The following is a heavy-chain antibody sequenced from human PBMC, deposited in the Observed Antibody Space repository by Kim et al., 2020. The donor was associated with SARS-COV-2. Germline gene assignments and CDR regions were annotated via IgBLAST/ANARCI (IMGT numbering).Heavy chain of an antibody. CDR2: IKSKTDGGTT. CDR3: TTGLYSFRIYGMDV. J-gene: IGHJ6*02. V-gene: IGHV3-15*01. Sequence: GGSLRLSCAASGFTFSNAWMSWVRQAPGKGLEWVGRIKSKTDGGTTDYAAPVKGRFTISRDDSKNTLYLQMNSLKTEDTAVYYCTTGLYSFRIYGMDVWGQGTTVTVSS. D-gene: IGHD6-13*01. CDR1: GFTFSNAW.